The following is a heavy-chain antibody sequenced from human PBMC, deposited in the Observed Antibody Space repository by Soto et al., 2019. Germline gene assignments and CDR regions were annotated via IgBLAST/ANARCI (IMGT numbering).Heavy chain of an antibody. J-gene: IGHJ4*02. V-gene: IGHV1-69*13. CDR3: ASGLRLVIGSGGDFDY. CDR1: GGTFSSYA. Sequence: SVKVSCKASGGTFSSYAISWVRQAPGQGLEWMGGIIPIFGTANYAQKFQGRVTITADESTSTAYMELSSLRSEDTAVYYCASGLRLVIGSGGDFDYWGQGTLVTVSS. D-gene: IGHD3-9*01. CDR2: IIPIFGTA.